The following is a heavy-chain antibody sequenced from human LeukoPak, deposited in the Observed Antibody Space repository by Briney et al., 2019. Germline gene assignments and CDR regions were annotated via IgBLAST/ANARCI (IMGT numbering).Heavy chain of an antibody. Sequence: ASVKVSCKASGYTFTSYGISWVRQAPGQGLEWMGWISAYNGNTNYAQKLQGRVTMTTDTSTSTAYLELRSLRSDDTVVYYCARHYDFWSGYSHSEYYFDYWGQGTLVTVSS. CDR1: GYTFTSYG. CDR2: ISAYNGNT. CDR3: ARHYDFWSGYSHSEYYFDY. V-gene: IGHV1-18*01. J-gene: IGHJ4*02. D-gene: IGHD3-3*01.